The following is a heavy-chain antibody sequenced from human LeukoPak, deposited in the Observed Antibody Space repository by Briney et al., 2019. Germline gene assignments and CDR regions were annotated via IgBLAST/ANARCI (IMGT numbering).Heavy chain of an antibody. V-gene: IGHV1-3*01. CDR3: ARGRGTSGSNRDFYYYYYMDV. D-gene: IGHD2-15*01. Sequence: ASVKDSCKAAGYIFTDYAIHWLRQAPGQRPEWMGWMNGGNGNTKYSQKFQGRITLIRDTSAATAYMELSSLRHDDLAVYYCARGRGTSGSNRDFYYYYYMDVWGKGTTVTVSS. CDR2: MNGGNGNT. CDR1: GYIFTDYA. J-gene: IGHJ6*03.